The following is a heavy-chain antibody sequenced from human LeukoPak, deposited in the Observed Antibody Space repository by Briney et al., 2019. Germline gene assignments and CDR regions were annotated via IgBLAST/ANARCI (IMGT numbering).Heavy chain of an antibody. Sequence: GGSLRLSCAASEFTFSSYAMSWVRQAPGQGLEWVSAISDSGGSTYYADSVKGRFTGSRDNSKNTMYLQMNSLRAEDTAVYYCAKDRRACSSSSCYYRFDYWGQGTLVTVSS. CDR1: EFTFSSYA. CDR3: AKDRRACSSSSCYYRFDY. J-gene: IGHJ4*02. CDR2: ISDSGGST. D-gene: IGHD2-2*01. V-gene: IGHV3-23*01.